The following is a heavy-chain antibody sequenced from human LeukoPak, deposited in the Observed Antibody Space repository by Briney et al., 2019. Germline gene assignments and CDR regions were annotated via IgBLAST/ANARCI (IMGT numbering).Heavy chain of an antibody. Sequence: GGSLRFSCAASGFTFDDYAMHWVRQAPGKGLEWVSGISWNSGSIGYADSVKGRFTISRDNAKNSLYLQMNSLRAEDTALYYCAKDRGGYDSSYFDYWGQGTLVTVSS. V-gene: IGHV3-9*01. J-gene: IGHJ4*02. CDR3: AKDRGGYDSSYFDY. CDR1: GFTFDDYA. D-gene: IGHD5-12*01. CDR2: ISWNSGSI.